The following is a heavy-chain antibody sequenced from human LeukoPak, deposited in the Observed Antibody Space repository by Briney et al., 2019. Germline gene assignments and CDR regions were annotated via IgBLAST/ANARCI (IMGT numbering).Heavy chain of an antibody. J-gene: IGHJ4*02. CDR1: GYTFTSYD. V-gene: IGHV1-2*02. Sequence: ASVKVSCKASGYTFTSYDINWVRQATGQGLEWMGWINPNSGGANYAQKFQGRVTMTRDTSISTAYMELSGLRSDDTAVYYCASSNLRAPTFWGQGSLVTVSS. CDR2: INPNSGGA. CDR3: ASSNLRAPTF.